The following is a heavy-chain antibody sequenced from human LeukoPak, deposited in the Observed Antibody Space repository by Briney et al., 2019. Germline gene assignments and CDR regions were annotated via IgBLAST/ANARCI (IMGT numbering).Heavy chain of an antibody. CDR2: IYSGGST. CDR1: GFTVSSNY. Sequence: GGSLRLSCAASGFTVSSNYMSWVRQAPGKGLEWVSVIYSGGSTYYADSVKGRFTISRDNYKNTLYLQMNSLRAEDTAVYYCARDLMAAAADYWGQGTLVTVSS. V-gene: IGHV3-66*01. D-gene: IGHD6-13*01. CDR3: ARDLMAAAADY. J-gene: IGHJ4*02.